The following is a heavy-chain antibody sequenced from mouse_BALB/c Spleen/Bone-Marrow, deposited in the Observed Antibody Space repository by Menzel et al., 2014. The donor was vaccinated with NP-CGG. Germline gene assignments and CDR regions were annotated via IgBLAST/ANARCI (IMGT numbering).Heavy chain of an antibody. CDR3: TSGNPFAY. CDR2: IRLKSNNYAT. CDR1: GFPFSNYW. D-gene: IGHD2-1*01. V-gene: IGHV6-6*02. Sequence: EVQLQQSGGGLVQPGGSMKLSCVASGFPFSNYWMNWVRQSPEKGLEWVAEIRLKSNNYATHYAESVKGRFTLSRGDSKSSVYLQMNDLRAEDTGIYYCTSGNPFAYWGQGTLVTIST. J-gene: IGHJ3*01.